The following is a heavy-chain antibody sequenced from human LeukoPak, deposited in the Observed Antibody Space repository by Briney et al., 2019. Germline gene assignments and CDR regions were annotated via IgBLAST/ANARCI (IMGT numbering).Heavy chain of an antibody. Sequence: ASVKVSCKASGYTFTSYGISWVRQAPGQGLEWMGWINPNSGGTNYAQKFQGRVTMTRDTSISTAYMELSRLRSDDTAVYYCARDQDQYYYGMDVWGQGTTVTVSS. CDR2: INPNSGGT. J-gene: IGHJ6*02. CDR3: ARDQDQYYYGMDV. CDR1: GYTFTSYG. V-gene: IGHV1-2*02.